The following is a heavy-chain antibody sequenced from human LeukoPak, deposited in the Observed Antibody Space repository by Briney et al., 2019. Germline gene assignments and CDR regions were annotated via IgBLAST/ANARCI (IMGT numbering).Heavy chain of an antibody. CDR2: ITSSSSYI. Sequence: GSLRLSSAPSGFTPSIYTTNSVSPAPGEGLEWGSSITSSSSYIYYADSVKGQFTISRDNAKNSLYLQMNSLRAEDTAVYYCARYRIAVASTGGYFDYWGQGTLVTVSS. J-gene: IGHJ4*02. V-gene: IGHV3-21*01. D-gene: IGHD6-19*01. CDR1: GFTPSIYT. CDR3: ARYRIAVASTGGYFDY.